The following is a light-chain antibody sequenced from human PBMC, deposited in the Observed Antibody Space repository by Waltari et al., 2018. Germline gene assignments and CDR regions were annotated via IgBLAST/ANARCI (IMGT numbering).Light chain of an antibody. CDR2: GAS. CDR3: QQYNNWPPTWT. J-gene: IGKJ1*01. CDR1: QSVGSK. Sequence: EIVMTQSPVTLSVSPGERAPLSCRASQSVGSKLAWYQQKPGQAPRLLIYGASTRATGIPARFSGSGSGTEFTLTISSLQSEDFAIYYCQQYNNWPPTWTFGQGAKVEIK. V-gene: IGKV3-15*01.